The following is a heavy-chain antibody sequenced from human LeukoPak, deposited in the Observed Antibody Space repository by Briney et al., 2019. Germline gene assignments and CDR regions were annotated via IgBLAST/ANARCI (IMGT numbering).Heavy chain of an antibody. CDR3: ASGQQLVDY. Sequence: SETLSLTCTVSGGSISSYYWSWIRQPPGKGLEWIGYIYYSGGTNYNPSLKSRVTISVDTSKNQFSLKLSSVTAADTAVYYCASGQQLVDYWGQGTLVTVSS. CDR1: GGSISSYY. V-gene: IGHV4-59*01. CDR2: IYYSGGT. D-gene: IGHD6-13*01. J-gene: IGHJ4*02.